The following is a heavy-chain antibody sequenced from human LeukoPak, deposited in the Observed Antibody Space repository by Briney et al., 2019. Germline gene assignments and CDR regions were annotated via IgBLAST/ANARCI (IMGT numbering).Heavy chain of an antibody. Sequence: SETLSLTCAVYGGSFSGYYWSWIRQPPGKGLEWIGEINHSGSTNYNPSLKSRVTISVDTSKNQFSLKLSSVTAADTAVYYCARRASSSSGNYYYYMDVWGKGTTVTVSS. D-gene: IGHD6-6*01. V-gene: IGHV4-34*01. CDR2: INHSGST. CDR3: ARRASSSSGNYYYYMDV. J-gene: IGHJ6*03. CDR1: GGSFSGYY.